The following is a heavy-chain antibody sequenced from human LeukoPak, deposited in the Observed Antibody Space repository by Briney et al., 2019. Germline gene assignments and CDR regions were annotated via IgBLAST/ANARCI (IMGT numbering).Heavy chain of an antibody. J-gene: IGHJ4*02. CDR2: IRYDGSNK. V-gene: IGHV3-30*02. D-gene: IGHD7-27*01. Sequence: GGSLRLSCAASGFTFSSYGTHWVRQAPGKGLEWVTFIRYDGSNKYYADSVKGRFTISRDNSKNMVWLQINSPTAEDTATYYCAKDGNWARFEDWGQGTLVTVSS. CDR1: GFTFSSYG. CDR3: AKDGNWARFED.